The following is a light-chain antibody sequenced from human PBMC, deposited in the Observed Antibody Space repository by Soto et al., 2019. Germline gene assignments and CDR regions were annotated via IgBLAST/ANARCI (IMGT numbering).Light chain of an antibody. CDR1: QSISTF. J-gene: IGKJ1*01. CDR2: DAS. Sequence: EVVLTQSPATLSLSPGEKATLSCRASQSISTFLAWYQQKPGLAPRLLIYDASNRATGIPDRFSGSGCGTDFSLTISSLGPEDFAGYYCQKCANWRPKWSFGQGTKVEIK. CDR3: QKCANWRPKWS. V-gene: IGKV3-11*01.